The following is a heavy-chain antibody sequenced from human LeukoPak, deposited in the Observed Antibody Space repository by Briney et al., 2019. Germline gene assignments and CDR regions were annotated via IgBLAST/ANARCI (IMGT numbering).Heavy chain of an antibody. CDR2: NYYSGST. D-gene: IGHD4-23*01. V-gene: IGHV4-39*01. CDR3: ARLHDYGGNFDDY. J-gene: IGHJ4*02. CDR1: GGSISSSSYY. Sequence: PSETLSLTCTVSGGSISSSSYYWGWIRQPPGKGLEWIGSNYYSGSTYYNPSLKSRVTISVDTSKNQFSLKLSSVTAADTAVYYCARLHDYGGNFDDYWGQGTLVTVSS.